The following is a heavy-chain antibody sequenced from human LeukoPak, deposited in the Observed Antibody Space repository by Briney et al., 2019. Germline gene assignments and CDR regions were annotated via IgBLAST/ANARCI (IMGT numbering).Heavy chain of an antibody. J-gene: IGHJ6*03. D-gene: IGHD2-2*01. Sequence: GESLKISCKGSGYSFTSYWIGWVRQMPGKGLEWMGILYPGDSDTSYSPSFQGQVTISADKSISTAYLQWSSLKASDTAMYYCARQVVVPAANGIARSPYYMDVWGKGTTVTVSS. CDR2: LYPGDSDT. CDR3: ARQVVVPAANGIARSPYYMDV. V-gene: IGHV5-51*01. CDR1: GYSFTSYW.